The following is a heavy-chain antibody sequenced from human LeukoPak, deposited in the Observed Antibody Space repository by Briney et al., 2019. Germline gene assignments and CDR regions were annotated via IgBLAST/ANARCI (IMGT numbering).Heavy chain of an antibody. V-gene: IGHV3-49*04. D-gene: IGHD6-19*01. CDR3: TRSAGYSSGWYHDY. Sequence: GGSLRLSCTASGFTFGDYAMSSVRQAPGKGLEWVGFIRSKAYGGTTEYAASVKGRFTISRDDSKSIAYLRMNSLKTEDTAVYYCTRSAGYSSGWYHDYWGQGTLVTVSS. CDR1: GFTFGDYA. J-gene: IGHJ4*02. CDR2: IRSKAYGGTT.